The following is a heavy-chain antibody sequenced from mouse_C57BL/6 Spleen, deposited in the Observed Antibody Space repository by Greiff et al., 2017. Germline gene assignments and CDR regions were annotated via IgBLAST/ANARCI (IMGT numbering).Heavy chain of an antibody. V-gene: IGHV5-4*03. CDR1: GFTFSSYA. Sequence: EVKLVESGGGLVKPGGSLKLSCAASGFTFSSYAMSWVRQTPDKRLEWVATISDGGSYTYYPDNVKGRFTISRDTAKNTLYLQMSHLKSEDTAMXYGARGDVYLDYWGQGTSLTVSS. CDR2: ISDGGSYT. D-gene: IGHD3-3*01. J-gene: IGHJ2*02. CDR3: ARGDVYLDY.